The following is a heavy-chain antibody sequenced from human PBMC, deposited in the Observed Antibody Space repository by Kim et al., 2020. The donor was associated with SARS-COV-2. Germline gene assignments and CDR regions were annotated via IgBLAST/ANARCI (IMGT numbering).Heavy chain of an antibody. CDR2: IYPGDSDT. J-gene: IGHJ5*02. CDR3: ASSYSSSVLDVADWFDP. Sequence: GESLKISCKGSGYSFTSYWIGWVRQMPGKGLEWMGIIYPGDSDTRYSPSFQGQVTISADKSISTAYLQWSSLKASDTAMYYCASSYSSSVLDVADWFDPWGQGTLVTVSS. D-gene: IGHD6-6*01. V-gene: IGHV5-51*01. CDR1: GYSFTSYW.